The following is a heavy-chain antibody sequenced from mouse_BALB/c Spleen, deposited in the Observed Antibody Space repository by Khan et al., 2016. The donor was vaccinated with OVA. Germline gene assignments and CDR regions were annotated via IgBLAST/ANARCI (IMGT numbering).Heavy chain of an antibody. CDR2: IYPGTGNT. J-gene: IGHJ2*01. Sequence: QVQLKESGAELVRPGASVKLSCKTSGYIFTSYWIHWVKQRSGQGLEWIARIYPGTGNTNYNVKFKGKAIVTADKSSSTVYMQLSSLKSEDSAVYFCARYYGNYFDYWGQGTTLTVSS. CDR1: GYIFTSYW. V-gene: IGHV1-76*01. D-gene: IGHD2-1*01. CDR3: ARYYGNYFDY.